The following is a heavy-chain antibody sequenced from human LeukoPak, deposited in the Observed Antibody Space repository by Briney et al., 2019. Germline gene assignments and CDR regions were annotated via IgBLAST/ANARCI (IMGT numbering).Heavy chain of an antibody. J-gene: IGHJ6*03. D-gene: IGHD5-24*01. CDR1: GFTFSSYS. CDR2: ISSSSSYI. V-gene: IGHV3-21*01. Sequence: KTGGSLRLSCAASGFTFSSYSMNWVRQAPEKGLEWVSSISSSSSYIYYADSVKGRFTTSRDNAKNSLYLQMNSLRAEDTAVYYCARDLSPTMYYYMDVWGKGTTVTVSS. CDR3: ARDLSPTMYYYMDV.